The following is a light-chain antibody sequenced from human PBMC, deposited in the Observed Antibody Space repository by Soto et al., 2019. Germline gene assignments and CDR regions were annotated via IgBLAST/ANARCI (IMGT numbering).Light chain of an antibody. V-gene: IGLV6-57*03. CDR2: EDN. CDR3: QSYAGTYHWV. Sequence: NFMLTQPHFVSESPGKTVTISCTRSSGSIADNFVQWYQQRPGSAPTSVIYEDNKRPSGVPDRFSGSIDSSSNSASLTISGLRTEDEAVYYCQSYAGTYHWVFGGGTKLTVL. J-gene: IGLJ3*02. CDR1: SGSIADNF.